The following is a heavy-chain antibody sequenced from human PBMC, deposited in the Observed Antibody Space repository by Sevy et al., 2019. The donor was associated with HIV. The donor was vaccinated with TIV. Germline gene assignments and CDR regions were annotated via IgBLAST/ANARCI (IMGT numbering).Heavy chain of an antibody. CDR1: GYTFTGYY. V-gene: IGHV1-2*06. CDR2: INPNSGGT. J-gene: IGHJ6*02. Sequence: ASVKVSCKASGYTFTGYYMHWVRQAPGQGLEWMGRINPNSGGTNYAQKFQGRVTMTRGTSISTAYMELSRLRSDDTAVYYCARGGGDIVVVPAALRGYYGMDVWGQGTTVTVSS. CDR3: ARGGGDIVVVPAALRGYYGMDV. D-gene: IGHD2-2*01.